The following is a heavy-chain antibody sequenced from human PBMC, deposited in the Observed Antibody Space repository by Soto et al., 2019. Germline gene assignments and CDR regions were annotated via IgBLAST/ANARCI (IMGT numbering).Heavy chain of an antibody. V-gene: IGHV1-69*01. D-gene: IGHD5-18*01. J-gene: IGHJ3*01. CDR3: ARVLRIQLWKYAFEL. CDR1: GGTFSSYV. Sequence: QVQLVQSGAEVKKPGSSVKVSCKASGGTFSSYVVSWVRQAPGQGLGWMGGITPIFNSANYAQTFQGRVTITANESTSTAFMELSSLRSEDTAAYFCARVLRIQLWKYAFELWGQGTMVTVSS. CDR2: ITPIFNSA.